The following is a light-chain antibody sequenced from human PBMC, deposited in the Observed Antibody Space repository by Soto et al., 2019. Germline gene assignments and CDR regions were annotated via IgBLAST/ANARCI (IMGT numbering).Light chain of an antibody. V-gene: IGKV3-20*01. Sequence: EIVLTQSPGTLSLSPGERATLSCRASQNVGGKYLAWYQQKPDQAPRLLIYGASSRATGIPDRFSGSGSGTEFTLTISRVEPEDFAVYYCQQFDTSRATFGPGTKVDIK. J-gene: IGKJ3*01. CDR1: QNVGGKY. CDR2: GAS. CDR3: QQFDTSRAT.